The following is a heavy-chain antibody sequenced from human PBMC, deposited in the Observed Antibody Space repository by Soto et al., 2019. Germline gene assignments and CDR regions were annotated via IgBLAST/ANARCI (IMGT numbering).Heavy chain of an antibody. CDR2: IYYSGST. D-gene: IGHD6-19*01. CDR3: ASVPAGWYFNWYFDL. CDR1: GGSISSSSYY. J-gene: IGHJ2*01. V-gene: IGHV4-39*01. Sequence: QLQLQESGPGLVKPSETLSLTCTVSGGSISSSSYYWGWIRQPPGKGLEWIGSIYYSGSTYYNPSLKSRVTISVDTSKNQFSLKLSSVTAADTAVYYCASVPAGWYFNWYFDLWGRGTLVTVSS.